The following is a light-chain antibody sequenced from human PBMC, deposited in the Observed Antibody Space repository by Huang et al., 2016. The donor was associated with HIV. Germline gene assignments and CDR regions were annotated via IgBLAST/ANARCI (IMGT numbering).Light chain of an antibody. CDR2: EAS. Sequence: EIVLTQSPATLSLSPGESATLSCRTSQSIFNYLAWYQQRPGQAPRLLIYEASNRATGVSARCSGSGSGTDFALTISNLEPEDFAVYYCQQRSAWPRTFGQGTKLEI. V-gene: IGKV3-11*01. CDR3: QQRSAWPRT. CDR1: QSIFNY. J-gene: IGKJ2*01.